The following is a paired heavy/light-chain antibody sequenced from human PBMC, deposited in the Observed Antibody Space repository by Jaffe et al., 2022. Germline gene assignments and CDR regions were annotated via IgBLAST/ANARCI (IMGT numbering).Light chain of an antibody. Sequence: EIVLTQSPGTLSLSPGERATLSCRASQSVSSSYLAWYQQKPGQAPRLLIYGASSRATGIPDRFSGSGSGTDFTLTISRLEPEDFAVYYCQQYGSSPPRFTFGPGTKVDIK. CDR3: QQYGSSPPRFT. V-gene: IGKV3-20*01. J-gene: IGKJ3*01. CDR1: QSVSSSY. CDR2: GAS.
Heavy chain of an antibody. J-gene: IGHJ6*03. CDR2: IYTSGST. CDR1: GGSISSGSYY. Sequence: QVQLQESGPGLVKPSQTLSLTCTVSGGSISSGSYYWSWIRQPAGKGLEWIGRIYTSGSTNYNPSLKSRVTISVDTSKNQFSLKLSSVTAADTAVYYCAREGPSGYDYGLSEYYYYYMDVWGKGTTVTVSS. V-gene: IGHV4-61*02. CDR3: AREGPSGYDYGLSEYYYYYMDV. D-gene: IGHD5-12*01.